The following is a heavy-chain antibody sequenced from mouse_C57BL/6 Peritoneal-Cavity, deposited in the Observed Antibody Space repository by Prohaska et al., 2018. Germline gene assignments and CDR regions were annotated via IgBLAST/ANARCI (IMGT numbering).Heavy chain of an antibody. Sequence: MYCKASVYTFTSSTMHCVKQRPGQGLEWIGYINTSSGYTKYNQKFKDKAKMTADKASSTAYMQLSSLTSEDSAVYYCARSDITTVVADYWGQGTTLTVSS. CDR3: ARSDITTVVADY. CDR2: INTSSGYT. D-gene: IGHD1-1*01. CDR1: VYTFTSST. V-gene: IGHV1-4*01. J-gene: IGHJ2*01.